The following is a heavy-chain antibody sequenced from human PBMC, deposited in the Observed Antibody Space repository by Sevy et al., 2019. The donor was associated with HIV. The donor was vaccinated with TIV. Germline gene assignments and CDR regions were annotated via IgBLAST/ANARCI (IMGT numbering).Heavy chain of an antibody. Sequence: SETLSLTCTVSGGSISSSSYYWGWIRQPPGKGLEWIGSIYYSGRTYYNPSLKSRVTISVDTSKNQFSLKLSSVTAADTAVYYCARHYYDSSGYWYYFDYWGQGTLVTVSS. J-gene: IGHJ4*02. D-gene: IGHD3-22*01. V-gene: IGHV4-39*01. CDR1: GGSISSSSYY. CDR3: ARHYYDSSGYWYYFDY. CDR2: IYYSGRT.